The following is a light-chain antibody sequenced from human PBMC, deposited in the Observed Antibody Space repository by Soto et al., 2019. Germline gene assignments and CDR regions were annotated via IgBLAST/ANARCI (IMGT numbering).Light chain of an antibody. V-gene: IGKV3-11*01. Sequence: EIVLTQSPATLSLSPGERATLSCRASPSVSSYLAWYQQKPGQAPRLLIYDASNRATGIPARFSGSGSGTDFTLTISSLEPEDFAVYYCQQGSDWPPRLTFGGGTKVEIK. CDR2: DAS. J-gene: IGKJ4*01. CDR1: PSVSSY. CDR3: QQGSDWPPRLT.